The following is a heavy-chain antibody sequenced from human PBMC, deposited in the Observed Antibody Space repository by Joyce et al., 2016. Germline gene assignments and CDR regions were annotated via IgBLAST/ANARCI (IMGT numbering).Heavy chain of an antibody. J-gene: IGHJ4*02. V-gene: IGHV3-30-3*01. Sequence: QVQLVESGGGLVQPGRSLRLSCAGSTCSFSYFAMHWVRQAPGKGLEWVGLKVSDRDIKHYADSVKGRFTISRDNSLNTLFLQMNRLRAEDTARYYCARIPGSSYYQPFDYWGQGTQVTVSS. CDR1: TCSFSYFA. CDR2: KVSDRDIK. D-gene: IGHD3-22*01. CDR3: ARIPGSSYYQPFDY.